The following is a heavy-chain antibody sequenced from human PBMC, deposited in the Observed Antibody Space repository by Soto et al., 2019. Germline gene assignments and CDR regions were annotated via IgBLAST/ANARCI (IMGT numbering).Heavy chain of an antibody. Sequence: EVQLVESGGGLIQPGGSLRLSCAVSGFTVSNNYMSWVRQAPGKGLEGVSVIYSGGYTAYGDSVKGRFTISRDNSKNTFFLQIKGRGAEAAGVYCWAGRGGGGGYWGQGTLVTVSS. J-gene: IGHJ4*02. D-gene: IGHD3-10*01. V-gene: IGHV3-53*01. CDR3: AGRGGGGGY. CDR2: IYSGGYT. CDR1: GFTVSNNY.